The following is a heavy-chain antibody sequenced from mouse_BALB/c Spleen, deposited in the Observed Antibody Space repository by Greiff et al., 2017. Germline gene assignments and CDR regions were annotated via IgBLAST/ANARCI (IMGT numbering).Heavy chain of an antibody. V-gene: IGHV1S29*02. CDR2: IYPYNGGT. J-gene: IGHJ1*01. D-gene: IGHD2-1*01. CDR3: ASGNSLSYWYFDV. Sequence: EVQLQQSGPELVKPGASVKISCKASGYTFTDYNMHWVKQSHGKSLEWIGYIYPYNGGTGYNQKFKSKATLTVDNSSSTAYMELRSLTSEDSAVYYSASGNSLSYWYFDVWGAGTTVTVSS. CDR1: GYTFTDYN.